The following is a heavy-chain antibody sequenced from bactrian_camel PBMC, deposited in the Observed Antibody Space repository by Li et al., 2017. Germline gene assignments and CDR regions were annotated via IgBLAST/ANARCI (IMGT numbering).Heavy chain of an antibody. CDR2: IYSDGTNT. V-gene: IGHV3-2*01. CDR3: ATQPSGAYGGSWYEGSH. D-gene: IGHD6*01. CDR1: GFTFSSYY. J-gene: IGHJ4*01. Sequence: HVQLVESGGGLVQPGGSLRLSCAASGFTFSSYYMNWVRQAPGKGLEWVSSIYSDGTNTYYLNHVKDRFTISRDSAKNTVYLQMNSLKSEDTALYYCATQPSGAYGGSWYEGSHWSQGTQVTVS.